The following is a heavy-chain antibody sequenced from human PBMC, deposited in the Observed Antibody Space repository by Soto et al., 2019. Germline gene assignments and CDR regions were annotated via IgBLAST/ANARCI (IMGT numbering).Heavy chain of an antibody. CDR2: ISAGGDTT. J-gene: IGHJ5*02. Sequence: EVHLLESGGALVQPGGSLRLSCAASGFTFSSHAINWVRQAPGKGLEWVSGISAGGDTTYYADSVKGRFTISRDTSKNPVDLQMNSLRVDDTAIYYCARDQSPRVEGGMVGDHWGQGTLVTASS. CDR3: ARDQSPRVEGGMVGDH. CDR1: GFTFSSHA. D-gene: IGHD2-15*01. V-gene: IGHV3-23*01.